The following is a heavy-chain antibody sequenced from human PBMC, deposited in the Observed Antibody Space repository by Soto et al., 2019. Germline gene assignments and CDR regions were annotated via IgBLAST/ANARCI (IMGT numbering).Heavy chain of an antibody. J-gene: IGHJ5*02. V-gene: IGHV1-8*01. CDR1: GYTFTSYD. Sequence: ASVKVSCKASGYTFTSYDINWVRQATGQGLEWMGWMNPNSGNTGYAQKFQGRVTMTRNTSISTAYMELSSLRSEDTAVYYCAAQDCSGGSCYSNLFDPWGQGTLVSVSS. CDR2: MNPNSGNT. CDR3: AAQDCSGGSCYSNLFDP. D-gene: IGHD2-15*01.